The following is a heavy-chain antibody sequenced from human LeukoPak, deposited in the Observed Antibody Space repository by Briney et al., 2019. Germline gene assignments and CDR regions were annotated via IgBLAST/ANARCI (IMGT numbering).Heavy chain of an antibody. CDR3: ASPAGGGTYDFDY. J-gene: IGHJ4*02. V-gene: IGHV5-51*01. CDR1: GYNFASYW. D-gene: IGHD2-2*01. Sequence: GESLKISCKGSGYNFASYWIGWVRQMPGEGLQWMGIIYPADSHTRYSPSFQGQVTISADKSISTAFLQWSSLKASDTAMYYCASPAGGGTYDFDYWGQGTLVTVSS. CDR2: IYPADSHT.